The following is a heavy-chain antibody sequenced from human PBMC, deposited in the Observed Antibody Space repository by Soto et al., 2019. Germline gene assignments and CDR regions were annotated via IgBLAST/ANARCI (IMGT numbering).Heavy chain of an antibody. CDR2: ISAYNGNT. V-gene: IGHV1-18*01. CDR1: GYTFTSSG. CDR3: ASDRRVVSCDLCAY. D-gene: IGHD2-15*01. J-gene: IGHJ4*02. Sequence: RASVKVSCKASGYTFTSSGISWVRQAPGQGLEWMGWISAYNGNTNYAQKLQGRVTMTTDTSTSTAYMELRSLRSDDTAVYYCASDRRVVSCDLCAYWGQGTLDTVSS.